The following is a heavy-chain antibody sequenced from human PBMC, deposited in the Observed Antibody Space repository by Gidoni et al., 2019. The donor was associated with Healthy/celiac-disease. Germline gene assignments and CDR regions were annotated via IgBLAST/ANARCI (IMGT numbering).Heavy chain of an antibody. CDR1: GGSSSSYY. CDR3: ATVEMISGGSYTDY. CDR2: IYYSGST. Sequence: QVQLQESGPGLVKPSETLSLTCTVSGGSSSSYYWSWIRQPPGKGLEWIGYIYYSGSTNYNPSLKSRVTISVDTSKNQFSLKLSSVTAADTAVYYCATVEMISGGSYTDYWGQGTLVTVSS. J-gene: IGHJ4*02. V-gene: IGHV4-59*01. D-gene: IGHD2-15*01.